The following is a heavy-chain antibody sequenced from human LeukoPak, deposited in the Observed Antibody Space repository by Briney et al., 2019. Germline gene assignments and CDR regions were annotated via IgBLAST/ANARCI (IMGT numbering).Heavy chain of an antibody. CDR2: IIPILGIA. CDR3: AREVPVVPAAVDY. D-gene: IGHD2-2*01. Sequence: GASVKVSCKASGGTFSSYAISWVRQARGQGLEWMGRIIPILGIANYAQKFQGRVTITADKSTSTAYMELSSLRSEDTAVYYCAREVPVVPAAVDYWGQGTLVTVSS. V-gene: IGHV1-69*04. J-gene: IGHJ4*02. CDR1: GGTFSSYA.